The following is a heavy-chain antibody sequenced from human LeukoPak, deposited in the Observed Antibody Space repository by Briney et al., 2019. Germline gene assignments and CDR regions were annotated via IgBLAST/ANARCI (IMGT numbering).Heavy chain of an antibody. J-gene: IGHJ4*02. Sequence: PGGSLRLSCAASGFTFDDYGMSWVRQAPGKGLEWVSGINWNGGSTGYADSVKGRFTISRDNAKNSLYLQMNSLRAKDTALYYCARDLIAAAGTGYWGQGTLVTVSS. CDR2: INWNGGST. CDR3: ARDLIAAAGTGY. CDR1: GFTFDDYG. D-gene: IGHD6-13*01. V-gene: IGHV3-20*04.